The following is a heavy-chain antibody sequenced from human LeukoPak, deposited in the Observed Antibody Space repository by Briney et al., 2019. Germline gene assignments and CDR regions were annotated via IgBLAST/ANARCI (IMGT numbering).Heavy chain of an antibody. Sequence: PGGSLRLSCAASGFTFSSYSMNWVRQAPGKGLEWVSYISSSGSTIYYADSVKGRFTISGDNAKNSLYLQMNSLRAEDTAVYYCARDRMDYEADYWGQGTLVTVSS. CDR2: ISSSGSTI. CDR3: ARDRMDYEADY. V-gene: IGHV3-48*04. CDR1: GFTFSSYS. J-gene: IGHJ4*02. D-gene: IGHD4-17*01.